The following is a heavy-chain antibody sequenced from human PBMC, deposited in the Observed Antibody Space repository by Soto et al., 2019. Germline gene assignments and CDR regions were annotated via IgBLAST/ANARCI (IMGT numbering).Heavy chain of an antibody. D-gene: IGHD2-21*02. CDR2: ISYDGSNK. J-gene: IGHJ6*02. V-gene: IGHV3-30*18. CDR3: AKSLLYFGGDCYLSYYYYGMDV. Sequence: GGSLRLSCAASGFTFSSYGMHWVRQAPGKGLEWVAVISYDGSNKYYADSVKGRFTISRDNSKNTLYLQMNSLRAEDTAVYYCAKSLLYFGGDCYLSYYYYGMDVWGQGTTVTVSS. CDR1: GFTFSSYG.